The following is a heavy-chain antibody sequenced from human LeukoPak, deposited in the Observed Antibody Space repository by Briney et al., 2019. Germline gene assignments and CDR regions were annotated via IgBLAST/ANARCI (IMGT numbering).Heavy chain of an antibody. CDR1: GFTFSSYA. V-gene: IGHV3-23*01. D-gene: IGHD6-13*01. Sequence: GGSLRLSCAASGFTFSSYAMSWVRQAPGKGLEWVSAISGSGGSTYYADSVKGRFTISRDNSKNTLYLQMNSLRAEDTAVYYCAKDPAAIAGEEWGKNGFDPWGQGTLVTVSS. J-gene: IGHJ5*02. CDR3: AKDPAAIAGEEWGKNGFDP. CDR2: ISGSGGST.